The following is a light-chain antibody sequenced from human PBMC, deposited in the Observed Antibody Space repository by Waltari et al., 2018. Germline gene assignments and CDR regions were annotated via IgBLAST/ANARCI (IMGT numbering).Light chain of an antibody. CDR1: SSDIGSNY. J-gene: IGLJ3*02. CDR2: RNK. CDR3: AAWDDNLRLWV. Sequence: QSVLTQPPSASGAPGQRVTISCSGSSSDIGSNYVYWFQQLPGTAPKLIIYRNKRRPSGVPDRFSGSKSGTSASLAISGLRPEDETDYYCAAWDDNLRLWVFGGGTMLTVL. V-gene: IGLV1-47*01.